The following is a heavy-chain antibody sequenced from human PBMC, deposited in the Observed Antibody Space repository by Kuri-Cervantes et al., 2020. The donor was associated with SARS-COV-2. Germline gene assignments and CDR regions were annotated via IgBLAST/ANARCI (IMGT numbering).Heavy chain of an antibody. J-gene: IGHJ3*02. Sequence: GESLKISCAASGFTFSSYAMHWVRQAPGKGLEWVAVISYDGSNKYYADSVKGRFTVSRDNSKNTLYLQMNSLRAEDTAVYYCAKVRRVSPDAFDIWGQGTMVTGSS. CDR2: ISYDGSNK. CDR3: AKVRRVSPDAFDI. CDR1: GFTFSSYA. V-gene: IGHV3-30*07.